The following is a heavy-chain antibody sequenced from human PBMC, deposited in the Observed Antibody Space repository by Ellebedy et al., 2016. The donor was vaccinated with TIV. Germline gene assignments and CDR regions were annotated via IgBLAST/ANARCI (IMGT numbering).Heavy chain of an antibody. Sequence: PGGSLRLSCAAPGFTFSSFWMTGVRQAPGKGPEWVANIKQDGSDKFYVDSVKGRFTISRDNGRSSLYLQMNSIRAEDAAIYYCARGGYSSSWFWNYWGQGTPVTVSS. CDR3: ARGGYSSSWFWNY. CDR1: GFTFSSFW. D-gene: IGHD6-13*01. V-gene: IGHV3-7*03. CDR2: IKQDGSDK. J-gene: IGHJ4*02.